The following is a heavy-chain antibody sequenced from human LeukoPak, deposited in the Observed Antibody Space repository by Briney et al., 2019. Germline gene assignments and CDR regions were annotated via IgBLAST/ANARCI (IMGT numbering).Heavy chain of an antibody. CDR1: GYTFTSYD. CDR2: MNPNSGNT. CDR3: ARESGGYGSGSYDGMDV. D-gene: IGHD3-10*01. V-gene: IGHV1-8*01. J-gene: IGHJ6*02. Sequence: ASVKVSCKASGYTFTSYDINWVRQAPGQGLEWMGWMNPNSGNTGYAQKFQGRVTMTRNTSISTAYMELSSLRSEDTAVYYCARESGGYGSGSYDGMDVWGQGTTVTVSS.